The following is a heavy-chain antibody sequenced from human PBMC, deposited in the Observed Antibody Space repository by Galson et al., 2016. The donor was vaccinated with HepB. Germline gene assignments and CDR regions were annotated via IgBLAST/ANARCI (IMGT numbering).Heavy chain of an antibody. J-gene: IGHJ6*02. Sequence: SLRLSCAASGFTISNNYMSWVRQAPGKGLEWVSAMSGSADRTSYAVSVEGRFTISRDNSRNTLYLEMHSLRAEDTALYYCAKNDFWSGYPPYFYYGMDVWGQGTPVTVSS. D-gene: IGHD3-3*01. V-gene: IGHV3-23*01. CDR1: GFTISNNY. CDR3: AKNDFWSGYPPYFYYGMDV. CDR2: MSGSADRT.